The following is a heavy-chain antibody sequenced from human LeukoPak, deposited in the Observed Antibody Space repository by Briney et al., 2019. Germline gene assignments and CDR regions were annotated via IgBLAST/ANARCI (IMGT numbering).Heavy chain of an antibody. J-gene: IGHJ3*02. CDR3: ARQGLYDSSGYYKRDAFDI. V-gene: IGHV4-38-2*01. CDR1: GYSISSDYY. D-gene: IGHD3-22*01. CDR2: FYHSGST. Sequence: SETLSLTCAVSGYSISSDYYWGWIRQPPGKGLEWIGSFYHSGSTYYNPSLKGRVTILVDTSKNQFSLKLSSVTAADTALYYCARQGLYDSSGYYKRDAFDIWGQGTMVTVSS.